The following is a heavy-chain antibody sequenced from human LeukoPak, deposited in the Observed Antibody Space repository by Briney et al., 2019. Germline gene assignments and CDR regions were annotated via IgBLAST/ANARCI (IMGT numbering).Heavy chain of an antibody. J-gene: IGHJ3*02. CDR3: AIVCPSCPLDAFDI. V-gene: IGHV1-69*13. CDR2: IIPIFGTA. D-gene: IGHD2-2*01. CDR1: GGTFSSYA. Sequence: SVKVSCKASGGTFSSYAISWVRQAPGQGLEWMGGIIPIFGTANYAQKLQGRVTITADESTSTAYMELSSLRSEDTAVYYCAIVCPSCPLDAFDIWGQGTMVTVSS.